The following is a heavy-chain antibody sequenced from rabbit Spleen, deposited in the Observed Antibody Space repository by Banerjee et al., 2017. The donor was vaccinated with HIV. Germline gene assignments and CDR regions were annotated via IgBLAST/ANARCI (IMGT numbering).Heavy chain of an antibody. CDR1: GFSFSISYW. D-gene: IGHD2-1*01. CDR2: IYAGSSGST. J-gene: IGHJ4*01. Sequence: QSLEESGGDLVKPGASLTLTCTASGFSFSISYWMCWVRQAPGKGLECIACIYAGSSGSTYYANWAKGRFTTSKTSSTTVTLQMTSLTVADTATYFCARGSATMTMVITGYYLNLWGPGTLVTVS. V-gene: IGHV1S40*01. CDR3: ARGSATMTMVITGYYLNL.